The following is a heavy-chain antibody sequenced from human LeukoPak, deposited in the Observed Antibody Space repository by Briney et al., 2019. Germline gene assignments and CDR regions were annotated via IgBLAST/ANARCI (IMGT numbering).Heavy chain of an antibody. D-gene: IGHD3-22*01. CDR2: ISYGGSNK. CDR1: GFTFSNYG. CDR3: AKDYYDSSGYLDY. Sequence: TGGSLRLSCAASGFTFSNYGMHWVREAPGKGLEWVAVISYGGSNKYYADSVKGRFTISRDNSKNTLYLQMNSLRAEDTAVYYCAKDYYDSSGYLDYWGQGNLVTVSS. J-gene: IGHJ4*02. V-gene: IGHV3-30*18.